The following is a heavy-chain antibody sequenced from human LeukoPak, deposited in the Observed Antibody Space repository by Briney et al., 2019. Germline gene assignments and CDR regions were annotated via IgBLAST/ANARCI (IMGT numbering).Heavy chain of an antibody. CDR2: INQEGSEK. V-gene: IGHV3-7*01. J-gene: IGHJ5*02. CDR3: ARGATGTYWDWFDP. CDR1: GVTFSDHW. Sequence: GGSLRLSCAASGVTFSDHWMTWVRQTPGKGLEWVAHINQEGSEKHFVDSVEGRFTISRDNDNNSMSLQMNKLRVEDTAVYYCARGATGTYWDWFDPWGQGTLVTVSS. D-gene: IGHD1-26*01.